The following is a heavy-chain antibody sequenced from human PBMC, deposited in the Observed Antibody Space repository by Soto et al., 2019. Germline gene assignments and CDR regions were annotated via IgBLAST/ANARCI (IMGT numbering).Heavy chain of an antibody. Sequence: QVQLQESGPGLVKPSQTLSLTCTVSGGSISSGDDFWTWIRQPPGKGLEWIGYIYYSGSTYYNPSLKSRITMSVDPSKNQFSLKLSSVTAADTAVYYCARDRAKWKDYYYYGMDVWGQGTTVTVSS. V-gene: IGHV4-30-4*01. D-gene: IGHD1-20*01. CDR2: IYYSGST. CDR1: GGSISSGDDF. CDR3: ARDRAKWKDYYYYGMDV. J-gene: IGHJ6*02.